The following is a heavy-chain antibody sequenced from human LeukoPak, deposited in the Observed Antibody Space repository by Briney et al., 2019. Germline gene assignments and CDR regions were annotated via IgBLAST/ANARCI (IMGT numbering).Heavy chain of an antibody. D-gene: IGHD2-2*02. V-gene: IGHV1-18*01. CDR2: ISAYNGNT. CDR3: ARLNCSDSSCHRRFFDY. Sequence: VASVKVSCKASGYTFTSYGISWVRQAPGQGLEWMGWISAYNGNTNYAQKLQGRVTMTTDTSTSTVYMELSSLRSEDTAVYYCARLNCSDSSCHRRFFDYWGQGTLVTVSS. J-gene: IGHJ4*02. CDR1: GYTFTSYG.